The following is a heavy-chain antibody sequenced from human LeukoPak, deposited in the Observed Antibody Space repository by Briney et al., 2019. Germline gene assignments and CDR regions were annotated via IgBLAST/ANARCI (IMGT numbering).Heavy chain of an antibody. J-gene: IGHJ6*04. V-gene: IGHV4-4*07. Sequence: KPSETPSLTCTVSVGSISIYYGSWIRQPAGKGLEWIGRIYTRWSTNYNPSLKSRVPMSVDTSKNQFSLKLRSVTAADKAVYYCERDKQNPSGYARNYYGMDVWGKGTTVTVSS. D-gene: IGHD5-12*01. CDR3: ERDKQNPSGYARNYYGMDV. CDR2: IYTRWST. CDR1: VGSISIYY.